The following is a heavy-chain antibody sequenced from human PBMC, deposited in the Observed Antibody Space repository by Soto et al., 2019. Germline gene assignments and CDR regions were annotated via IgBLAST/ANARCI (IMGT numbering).Heavy chain of an antibody. CDR1: GFSLSNARMG. J-gene: IGHJ4*02. V-gene: IGHV2-26*01. Sequence: SGPTLVNPTETLTLTCTVSGFSLSNARMGVSWIRQPPGKALEWLAHIFSNDEKSYSTSLKSRLTISKDTSKSQVVLTMTNMDPVDTATYYCARIQRESYYDSSGYYSDYWGQGTLVTVSS. CDR2: IFSNDEK. CDR3: ARIQRESYYDSSGYYSDY. D-gene: IGHD3-22*01.